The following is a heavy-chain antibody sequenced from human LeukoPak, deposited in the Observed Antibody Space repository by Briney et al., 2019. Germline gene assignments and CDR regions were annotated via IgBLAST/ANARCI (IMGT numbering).Heavy chain of an antibody. D-gene: IGHD5-12*01. CDR2: MNPNTGNT. Sequence: ASVKVSCKASGYTFTNYDINWVRQATGQGLEYMGWMNPNTGNTGYAQKFQGRITMTRNTSISTVFMELSNLRSEDTAVYYCARTYSGYDYLTLWGQGTLVTVSS. CDR1: GYTFTNYD. V-gene: IGHV1-8*01. J-gene: IGHJ1*01. CDR3: ARTYSGYDYLTL.